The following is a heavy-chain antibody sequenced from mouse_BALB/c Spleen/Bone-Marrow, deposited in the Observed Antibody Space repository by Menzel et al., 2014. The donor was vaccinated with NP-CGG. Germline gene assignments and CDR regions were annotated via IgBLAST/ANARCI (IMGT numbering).Heavy chain of an antibody. J-gene: IGHJ2*01. D-gene: IGHD1-1*01. CDR3: ARSGSSYYY. Sequence: EVKLMESGGGLVRPGGSLKLSCAASGFTFSSYAMSWVRQTPEKRLEWVATIGSGDSSTYYPDSVKGRFTISRDYAKNTLFPQMSSLRSEDTAMYYCARSGSSYYYWGQGTTLTVSS. CDR2: IGSGDSST. V-gene: IGHV5-9-1*01. CDR1: GFTFSSYA.